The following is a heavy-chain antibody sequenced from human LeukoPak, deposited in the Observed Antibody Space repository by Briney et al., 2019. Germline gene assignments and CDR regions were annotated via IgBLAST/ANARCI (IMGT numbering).Heavy chain of an antibody. D-gene: IGHD3-10*01. CDR2: IKPSGRT. CDR1: GGSFNDYY. V-gene: IGHV4-34*01. Sequence: PSETLSLTCAVYGGSFNDYYWIWIRQPPGKGLEWIGEIKPSGRTNYNPSLESRVTISVDTSKNHFSLKLGSVTAADTAVYYCARRDYLDNFYYIDVWDKGNTVTVSS. J-gene: IGHJ6*03. CDR3: ARRDYLDNFYYIDV.